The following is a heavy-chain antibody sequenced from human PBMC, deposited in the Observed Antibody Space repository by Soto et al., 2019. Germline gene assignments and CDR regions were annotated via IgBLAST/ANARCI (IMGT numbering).Heavy chain of an antibody. CDR3: AKDISAVAQYYFDY. V-gene: IGHV3-9*03. J-gene: IGHJ4*02. CDR2: ISWNSGSI. CDR1: GFTFDDHA. Sequence: EVQLVESGGGLVQPGRSLRLSCAASGFTFDDHAMHWVRQAPGKGLEWVSGISWNSGSIGYADSVKGRFTVSRDNAKTSLYLQMNSLRPEDMALYYCAKDISAVAQYYFDYWGQGTLVTVSS. D-gene: IGHD6-19*01.